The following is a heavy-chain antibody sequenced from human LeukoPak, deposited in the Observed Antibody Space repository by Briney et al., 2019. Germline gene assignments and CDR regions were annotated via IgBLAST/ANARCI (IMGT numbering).Heavy chain of an antibody. CDR1: GGSFSGYY. Sequence: SETLSLTCAVYGGSFSGYYWSWIRQPPGKGLEWIGYIYYSGSTNYNPSLKSRVTISVDTSKNQFSLKLSSVTAADTAVYYCARGSGSYYVSYFQHWGQGTLVTVSS. CDR2: IYYSGST. D-gene: IGHD1-26*01. V-gene: IGHV4-59*01. CDR3: ARGSGSYYVSYFQH. J-gene: IGHJ1*01.